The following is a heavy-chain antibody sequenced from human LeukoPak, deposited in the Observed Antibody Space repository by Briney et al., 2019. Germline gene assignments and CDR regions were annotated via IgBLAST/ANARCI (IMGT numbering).Heavy chain of an antibody. CDR3: ARAEHYYYDTSAYHTVTPREFDP. V-gene: IGHV4-34*01. CDR1: GGSFSGYY. Sequence: ASETLSLTCAVHGGSFSGYYWSWIRQPPGKGLEWIGEINHSGSTNYNPSLKSRVTISVDTSKNQFSLKLSSVTAADTAVYYCARAEHYYYDTSAYHTVTPREFDPWGQGTLVTVSS. CDR2: INHSGST. J-gene: IGHJ5*02. D-gene: IGHD3-22*01.